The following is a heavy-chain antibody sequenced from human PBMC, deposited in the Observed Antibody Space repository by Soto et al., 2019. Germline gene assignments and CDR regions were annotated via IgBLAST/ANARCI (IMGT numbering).Heavy chain of an antibody. Sequence: PSETLSLTCAVSGYSISSGYYWGWIRQPPGKGLEWIGSIYHSGSTYYNPSLKSRVTISVDTSKNQFSLKLSSVTAADTAVYYCARSPSGSYLSGYWGQGTLVTVSS. CDR3: ARSPSGSYLSGY. CDR1: GYSISSGYY. D-gene: IGHD1-26*01. CDR2: IYHSGST. V-gene: IGHV4-38-2*01. J-gene: IGHJ4*02.